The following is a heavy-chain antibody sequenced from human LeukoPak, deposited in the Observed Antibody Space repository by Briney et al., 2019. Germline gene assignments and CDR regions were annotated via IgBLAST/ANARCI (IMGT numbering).Heavy chain of an antibody. D-gene: IGHD3-10*01. CDR2: IYYSGST. V-gene: IGHV4-39*07. CDR3: ARLVITMVRGVILHYFDY. J-gene: IGHJ4*02. Sequence: WVRQAPGKGLEWIGSIYYSGSTYYNPSLKSRVTISVDTSKNQFSLKLSSVTAADTAVYYCARLVITMVRGVILHYFDYWGQGTLVTVSS.